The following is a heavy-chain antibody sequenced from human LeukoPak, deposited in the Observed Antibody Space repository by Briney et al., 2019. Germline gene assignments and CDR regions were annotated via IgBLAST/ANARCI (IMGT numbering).Heavy chain of an antibody. Sequence: PSETLSFTCTVSGDSISSYYWSWLRQPPGKGLEWIGYIYYSGSTNYNPSLKSRVTISVDTSKNQFSLKLSSVTAADTAVYYCARDRTGGDILTGYYPYYFDYWGQGTLVTVSS. CDR1: GDSISSYY. D-gene: IGHD3-9*01. V-gene: IGHV4-59*01. CDR3: ARDRTGGDILTGYYPYYFDY. J-gene: IGHJ4*02. CDR2: IYYSGST.